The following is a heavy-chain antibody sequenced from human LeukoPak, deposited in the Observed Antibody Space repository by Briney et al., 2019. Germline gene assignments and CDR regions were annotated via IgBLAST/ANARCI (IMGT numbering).Heavy chain of an antibody. J-gene: IGHJ4*02. CDR3: ARDSLDPSYSYFY. CDR2: IYYSGST. CDR1: GGSISSYY. V-gene: IGHV4-39*07. Sequence: PSETLSLTCTVSGGSISSYYWSWIRQPPGKGLEWIGSIYYSGSTYYNPSLKSRVTISVDTSKNQFSLKLSSVTAADTAVYYCARDSLDPSYSYFYWGQGTLVTVSS. D-gene: IGHD3-10*01.